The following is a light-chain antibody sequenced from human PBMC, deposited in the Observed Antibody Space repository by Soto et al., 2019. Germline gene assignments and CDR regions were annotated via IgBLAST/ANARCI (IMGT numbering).Light chain of an antibody. Sequence: EIVLTQSPGTLSLSPGERATLSCRASQSVSSNYLAWYQQKPGQAPGLLIYAASTRATGIPDRFSGSGSGTDFTLTISRLEPEDFAVYYCQQYGRSPPLIFGGGTKVEIK. J-gene: IGKJ4*01. CDR3: QQYGRSPPLI. V-gene: IGKV3-20*01. CDR2: AAS. CDR1: QSVSSNY.